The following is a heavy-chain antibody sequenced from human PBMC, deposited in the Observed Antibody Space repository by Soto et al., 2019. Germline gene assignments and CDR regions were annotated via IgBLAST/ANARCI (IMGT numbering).Heavy chain of an antibody. Sequence: QIELVQSGAEVTKSGASVKVSCKTSGYTFAEFYVHWVRQVPGQGLEWMGWINPNTGGTHYAVKFQDRATMTRDTSIRTAYMELARLRSDDTATYYCARDVNYYTIGEGHWFDPWGQGPLITVSP. CDR1: GYTFAEFY. D-gene: IGHD3-22*01. CDR3: ARDVNYYTIGEGHWFDP. CDR2: INPNTGGT. J-gene: IGHJ5*02. V-gene: IGHV1-2*02.